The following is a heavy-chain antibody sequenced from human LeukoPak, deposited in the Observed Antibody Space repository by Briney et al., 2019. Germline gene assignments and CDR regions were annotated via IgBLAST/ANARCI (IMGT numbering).Heavy chain of an antibody. Sequence: RASVSLSFTATGGTFTSYTNSWMRKAPGQGLEWMGGIIPIFGTANYAQKFQGRVTITADESTSTAYMELSSLRSEDTAVYYSARNRDYGSFDYVDSGQGALVTVSS. V-gene: IGHV1-69*13. D-gene: IGHD5-12*01. J-gene: IGHJ4*02. CDR1: GGTFTSYT. CDR2: IIPIFGTA. CDR3: ARNRDYGSFDYVD.